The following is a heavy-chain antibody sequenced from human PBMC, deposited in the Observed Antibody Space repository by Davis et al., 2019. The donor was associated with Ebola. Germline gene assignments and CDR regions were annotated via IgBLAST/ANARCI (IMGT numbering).Heavy chain of an antibody. V-gene: IGHV3-48*02. D-gene: IGHD1-26*01. CDR1: GFTFSTSG. CDR2: ISSASAAL. J-gene: IGHJ3*01. Sequence: PGGSLRLSCAASGFTFSTSGMNWVRLAPGKGLEWISYISSASAALYYSDSVKGRFTISRDNAKNSLFLQMNSLRDEDTAVYYCARDKVGATTDAFDFWGQGTMVTVSS. CDR3: ARDKVGATTDAFDF.